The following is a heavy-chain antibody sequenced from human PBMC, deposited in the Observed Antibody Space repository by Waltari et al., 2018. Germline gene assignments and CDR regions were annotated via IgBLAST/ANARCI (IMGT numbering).Heavy chain of an antibody. CDR3: ARVATKTYSSPVPGRPYYYGMDV. CDR2: INSDGSST. D-gene: IGHD6-13*01. Sequence: RLSCAASGFTFSRYWMDWVRQAPGKGLVWVSRINSDGSSTIYAESVKGRFTISRDNAKNTLYVQMNRLRAEDTAVYYCARVATKTYSSPVPGRPYYYGMDVWGQGTTVTVSS. CDR1: GFTFSRYW. J-gene: IGHJ6*02. V-gene: IGHV3-74*01.